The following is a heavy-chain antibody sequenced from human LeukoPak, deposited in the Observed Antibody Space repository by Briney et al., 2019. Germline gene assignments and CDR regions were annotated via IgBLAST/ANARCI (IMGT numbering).Heavy chain of an antibody. V-gene: IGHV3-64*01. J-gene: IGHJ1*01. CDR2: ISKNGRNT. D-gene: IGHD6-19*01. CDR3: ARVDSGSACAS. Sequence: WSLRLSCAASGFTLSSYSMHWVRQAPGKGLEFVSAISKNGRNTYYGNSMKGRFTISRDISKNTLYLQMGSLRPEDMAVYYCARVDSGSACASWGQGILVTVSS. CDR1: GFTLSSYS.